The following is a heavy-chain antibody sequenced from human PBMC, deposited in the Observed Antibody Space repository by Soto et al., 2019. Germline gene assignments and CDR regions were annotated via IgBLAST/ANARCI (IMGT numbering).Heavy chain of an antibody. V-gene: IGHV3-30*18. CDR1: GFTFRSYG. D-gene: IGHD3-22*01. Sequence: PGGSQRLSCAASGFTFRSYGRHWVRQAPGKGLEWVAVISYDGSNKYYADSVKGRFTISRDNSKNTLYLQMNSLRAEDTAVYYCAKEVYYYDSSGYSYYYYGMDVWGQGTTVTVSS. CDR2: ISYDGSNK. J-gene: IGHJ6*02. CDR3: AKEVYYYDSSGYSYYYYGMDV.